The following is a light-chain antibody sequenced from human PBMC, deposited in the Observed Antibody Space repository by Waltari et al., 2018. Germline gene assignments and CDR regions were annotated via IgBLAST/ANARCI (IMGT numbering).Light chain of an antibody. V-gene: IGLV1-40*01. CDR2: GNN. CDR3: HSFDTSLSDGVV. J-gene: IGLJ3*02. CDR1: SSNIEAGTD. Sequence: QSMLTQPPSVSGAPGQRVTISCTGSSSNIEAGTDVHWSQVFPGTGPKLLIYGNNNRPSGVPDRFSGSKSGTSASLTITGLQAEDEADYYCHSFDTSLSDGVVFGGGTKVTVL.